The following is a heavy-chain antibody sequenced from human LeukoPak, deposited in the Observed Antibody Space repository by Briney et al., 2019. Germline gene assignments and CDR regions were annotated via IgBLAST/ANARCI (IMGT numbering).Heavy chain of an antibody. D-gene: IGHD3-10*01. CDR2: IIPILGIA. CDR1: GGTFSSYA. CDR3: ARDGHGSGSYSSDY. Sequence: SVKVSCKASGGTFSSYAISWVRQAPGQGLEWMGRIIPILGIANYAQKFQGRVTITADKSTSTAYMELSSLRSEDTAVYYCARDGHGSGSYSSDYWGQGTLVTVSS. V-gene: IGHV1-69*04. J-gene: IGHJ4*02.